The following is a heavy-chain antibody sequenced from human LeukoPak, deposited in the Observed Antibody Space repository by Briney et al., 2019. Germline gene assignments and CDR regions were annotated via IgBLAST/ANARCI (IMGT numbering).Heavy chain of an antibody. Sequence: GGSLILSCAASGFTFSSYGMHWVRQAPGKGLEWVAIIWYDGSNKYYADSVKGRFTISRDNSKNTVYLQMNSLRAEDTAVYHCARGAYSVAAGLDYWGQGTLVTVSS. CDR3: ARGAYSVAAGLDY. D-gene: IGHD4-11*01. CDR1: GFTFSSYG. CDR2: IWYDGSNK. J-gene: IGHJ4*02. V-gene: IGHV3-33*01.